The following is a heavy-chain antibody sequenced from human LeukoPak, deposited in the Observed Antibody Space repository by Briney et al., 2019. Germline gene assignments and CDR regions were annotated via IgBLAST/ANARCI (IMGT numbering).Heavy chain of an antibody. CDR2: VSNIETT. J-gene: IGHJ3*02. CDR3: ARSCRILDIVATIRARLGGNGFDI. D-gene: IGHD5-12*01. CDR1: GDSISSYY. V-gene: IGHV4-59*12. Sequence: SETLSLTCTVSGDSISSYYWSWLRQPPGKRLEWIGYVSNIETTNYNPSLKSRVTISVDTSKNQFSLKLSSVTAADKAVYYCARSCRILDIVATIRARLGGNGFDIWGQGTMVTVSS.